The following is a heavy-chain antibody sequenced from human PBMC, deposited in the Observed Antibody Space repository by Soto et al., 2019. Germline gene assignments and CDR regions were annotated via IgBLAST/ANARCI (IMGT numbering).Heavy chain of an antibody. CDR2: IEHGGST. V-gene: IGHV4-34*02. D-gene: IGHD3-10*01. CDR3: ARAPMVRGVPLDFDY. J-gene: IGHJ4*02. Sequence: QVQLQQWGTRLLKPSETLSLTCAVFGESFSGHYWSWIRQTPGKGLEWIGAIEHGGSTNYNPSLKCRVRMSVDTTRKQFSLRLNSVIAADTAVYYCARAPMVRGVPLDFDYWGQGTLVTVSS. CDR1: GESFSGHY.